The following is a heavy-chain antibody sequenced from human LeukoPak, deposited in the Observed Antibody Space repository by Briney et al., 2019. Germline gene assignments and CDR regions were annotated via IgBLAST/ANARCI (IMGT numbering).Heavy chain of an antibody. CDR3: ARDPRVVPAASAFDI. V-gene: IGHV4-4*02. J-gene: IGHJ3*02. CDR1: GGSISSSNW. D-gene: IGHD2-2*01. CDR2: IYHSGST. Sequence: SETLSLTCAVSGGSISSSNWWSWVRQPPGKGLEWIGEIYHSGSTNYNPSLKSRVTISVDKSKNQFSLKLSSVTAADTAMYYCARDPRVVPAASAFDIWGQGTMVTVSS.